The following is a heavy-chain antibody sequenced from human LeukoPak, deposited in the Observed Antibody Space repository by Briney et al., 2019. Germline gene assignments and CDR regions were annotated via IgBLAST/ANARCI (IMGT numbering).Heavy chain of an antibody. CDR3: ARDNSVRDEAWWFNP. Sequence: ASVKVSCKAFGYTFTNNWMHWVRQAPGQGPEWMGVINPSGGSTIYAQKFQGRVTLTRDLSTNTDYLELRSLRSEDTAVYYCARDNSVRDEAWWFNPWGQGTLVTVSS. CDR2: INPSGGST. V-gene: IGHV1-46*01. J-gene: IGHJ5*02. D-gene: IGHD5-24*01. CDR1: GYTFTNNW.